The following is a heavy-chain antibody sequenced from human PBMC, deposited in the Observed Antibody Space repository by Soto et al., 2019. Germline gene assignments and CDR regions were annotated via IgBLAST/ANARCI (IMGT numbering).Heavy chain of an antibody. CDR1: GFSLSTSGMR. V-gene: IGHV2-70*04. CDR3: ARLTLQNDAFDI. J-gene: IGHJ3*02. CDR2: IDWDDDK. Sequence: SGPTLVNPTQTLTLTCTFSGFSLSTSGMRVSCIRQPPGKALEWLARIDWDDDKFYSTSLKTRLTISKDTSKNQVVLTMTNMDPVDTATYDCARLTLQNDAFDIWGQGPMVTVSS.